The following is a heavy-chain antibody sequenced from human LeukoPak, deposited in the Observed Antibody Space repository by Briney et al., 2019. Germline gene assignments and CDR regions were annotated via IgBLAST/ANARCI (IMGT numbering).Heavy chain of an antibody. CDR1: GYTFTGYY. D-gene: IGHD3-10*01. CDR2: INPNSGGT. J-gene: IGHJ4*02. V-gene: IGHV1-2*02. CDR3: ARGRVTMVRGVLLSDY. Sequence: ASVKVSCKASGYTFTGYYMHWVRQAPGQGLEWMGWINPNSGGTSYAQKFQGRVTMTRDTSISTAYMELSRLRSDDTAVYYCARGRVTMVRGVLLSDYWGQGTLVTVSS.